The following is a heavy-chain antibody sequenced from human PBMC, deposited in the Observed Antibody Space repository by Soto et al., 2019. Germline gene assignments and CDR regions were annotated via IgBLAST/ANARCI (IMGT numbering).Heavy chain of an antibody. CDR1: GYTFTGYY. D-gene: IGHD2-2*01. V-gene: IGHV1-2*04. CDR2: INPNSGGT. J-gene: IGHJ6*02. Sequence: QVQLVQSGAEVKKPGASVKVSCKASGYTFTGYYMHWVRQAPGQGLEWMGWINPNSGGTNYAQKFQGWVTMTRDTSLSTDYKELSRLRSDHTAVYDCARDLGYCSSTSCARYYYYGMDVWGQGTTVTVSS. CDR3: ARDLGYCSSTSCARYYYYGMDV.